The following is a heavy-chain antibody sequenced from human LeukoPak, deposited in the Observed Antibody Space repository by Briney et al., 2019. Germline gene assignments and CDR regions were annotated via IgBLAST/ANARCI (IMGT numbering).Heavy chain of an antibody. J-gene: IGHJ5*02. V-gene: IGHV4-59*08. D-gene: IGHD3-22*01. CDR2: IYYSGST. CDR1: GGSISSYY. CDR3: TSGSSGYSWFDP. Sequence: PSETLSLTCTVSGGSISSYYWSWIRQPPGKGLEWIGYIYYSGSTNYNPSLKSRVTISVDTSKNQFSLKLSSVTAADTAVYYCTSGSSGYSWFDPWGQGTLVTVSS.